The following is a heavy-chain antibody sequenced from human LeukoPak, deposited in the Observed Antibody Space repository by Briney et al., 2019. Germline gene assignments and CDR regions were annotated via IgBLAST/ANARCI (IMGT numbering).Heavy chain of an antibody. J-gene: IGHJ4*02. D-gene: IGHD1-26*01. V-gene: IGHV4-59*01. Sequence: SETLSLICTVSGGSISSYYWSWVRQPPGKGLEWIGYIYYSGSTNYNPSLKSRVTISVDTSKNQFSLKLSSVTAADTAVYYRAREEPATWSYFDYWGQGTLVTVSS. CDR3: AREEPATWSYFDY. CDR2: IYYSGST. CDR1: GGSISSYY.